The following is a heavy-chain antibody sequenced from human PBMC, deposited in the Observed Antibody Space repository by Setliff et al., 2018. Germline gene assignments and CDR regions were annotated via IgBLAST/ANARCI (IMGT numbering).Heavy chain of an antibody. J-gene: IGHJ4*02. V-gene: IGHV3-66*02. CDR2: IYSSGDT. D-gene: IGHD1-1*01. CDR3: ARSGDPKSAFERYLFD. CDR1: GFTVSVNY. Sequence: GGSLRLSCATSGFTVSVNYMSWVRQAPGQGLEWVSVIYSSGDTYTADSVRGRFIISRDNSKNMVYLQMNSLRSEDTALYFCARSGDPKSAFERYLFDWGQGTLVTVS.